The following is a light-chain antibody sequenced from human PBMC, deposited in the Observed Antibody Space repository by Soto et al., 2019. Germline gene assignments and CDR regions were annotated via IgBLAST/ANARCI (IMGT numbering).Light chain of an antibody. CDR1: HTIGNNF. CDR2: GAS. J-gene: IGKJ1*01. V-gene: IGKV3-20*01. CDR3: QKYGSSPAT. Sequence: VLTQSPGTLSLSPGQRATLSCRASHTIGNNFLAWYQKKPGQAPRLLIYGASIRATGVPERFSGSGSGGDFHLTINRLEPEDTAVSYCQKYGSSPATFGQGTKV.